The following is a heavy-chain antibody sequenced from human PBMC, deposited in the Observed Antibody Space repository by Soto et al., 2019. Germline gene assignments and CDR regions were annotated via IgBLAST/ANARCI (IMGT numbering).Heavy chain of an antibody. J-gene: IGHJ5*02. CDR3: ARSVDP. CDR2: IFYSGTT. Sequence: QVQLQESGPGLVKPSQTLSLTCTVSGGSISSGGYYWSWIRQHPGKGLEWIGYIFYSGTTYYNPSPXSXITISVDTSKNQFSRKLSSVTAADTAVYYCARSVDPWGQGTLVTVSS. CDR1: GGSISSGGYY. V-gene: IGHV4-31*03.